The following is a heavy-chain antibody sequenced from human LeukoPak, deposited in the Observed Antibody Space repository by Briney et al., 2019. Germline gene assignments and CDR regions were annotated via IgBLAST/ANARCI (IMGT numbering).Heavy chain of an antibody. Sequence: SETLSLTCAVYGGSFSGYYWSWIRQPPGKGLEWIGEINHSGSTNYNPSLKSRVTISVDTSKNQFSLKLSSVTAADTAVYYCARVLQQYYYYYMDVWGKGTTVTASS. J-gene: IGHJ6*03. CDR2: INHSGST. D-gene: IGHD3-10*01. CDR1: GGSFSGYY. CDR3: ARVLQQYYYYYMDV. V-gene: IGHV4-34*01.